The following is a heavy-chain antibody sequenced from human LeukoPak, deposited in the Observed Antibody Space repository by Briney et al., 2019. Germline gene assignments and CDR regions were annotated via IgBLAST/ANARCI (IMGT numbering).Heavy chain of an antibody. CDR2: INHSGST. V-gene: IGHV4-34*01. CDR1: GGSFSGYY. Sequence: SETLSLTCAVYGGSFSGYYWSWIRQPPGKGLEWIGEINHSGSTNYNPSLKSRVTISVDTSKNQFSLKLSYVTAADTAVYYCARRSGWYFIRHGWFDPWGQGTLVTVSS. CDR3: ARRSGWYFIRHGWFDP. D-gene: IGHD6-19*01. J-gene: IGHJ5*02.